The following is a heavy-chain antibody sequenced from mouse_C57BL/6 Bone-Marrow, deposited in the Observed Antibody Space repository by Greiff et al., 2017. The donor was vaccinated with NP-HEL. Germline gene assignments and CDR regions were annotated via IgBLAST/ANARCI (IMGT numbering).Heavy chain of an antibody. CDR1: GFTFTDYY. Sequence: EVQGVESGGGLVQPGGSLSLSCAASGFTFTDYYMSWVRQPPGKALEWLGFIRNKANGYTTEYSASVKGRFTISRDNSQSILYLQMNALRAEDSATYYCARYYYGSTPMDYWGQGTSVTVSS. J-gene: IGHJ4*01. D-gene: IGHD1-1*01. CDR2: IRNKANGYTT. CDR3: ARYYYGSTPMDY. V-gene: IGHV7-3*01.